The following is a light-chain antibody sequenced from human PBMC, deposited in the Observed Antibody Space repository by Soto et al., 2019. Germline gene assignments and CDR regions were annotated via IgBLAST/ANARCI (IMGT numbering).Light chain of an antibody. CDR1: QSVSSN. CDR3: QQYGDSPVT. CDR2: DAS. J-gene: IGKJ1*01. Sequence: VFTQSPATMSVYPGQRTTLACRASQSVSSNLAWYQQKPGQAPRLLISDASDRATGIPDRFSGSGSGTDFTLTISRLVPEDFAVYYCQQYGDSPVTFGQGTKVDIK. V-gene: IGKV3-20*01.